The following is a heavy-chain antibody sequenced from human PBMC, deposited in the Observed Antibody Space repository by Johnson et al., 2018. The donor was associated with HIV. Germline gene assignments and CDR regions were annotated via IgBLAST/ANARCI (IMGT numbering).Heavy chain of an antibody. J-gene: IGHJ3*02. CDR1: RFTFSDYY. D-gene: IGHD6-19*01. CDR2: ISSSGGTI. Sequence: QVQLVESGGGLVKPGGSLRLSCAASRFTFSDYYMSWIRQTPGKGLEWVSYISSSGGTIYYADSVKGRFSISRDNAKNSLYLQMNSLRAEDTAVYYCARAPHPQWQWLPPGAFDIWGQGTMVTVSS. V-gene: IGHV3-11*04. CDR3: ARAPHPQWQWLPPGAFDI.